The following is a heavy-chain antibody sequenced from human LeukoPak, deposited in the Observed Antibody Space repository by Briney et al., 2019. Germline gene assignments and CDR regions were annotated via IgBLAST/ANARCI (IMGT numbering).Heavy chain of an antibody. J-gene: IGHJ4*02. Sequence: GESLRLSCAASGFTFSSYSMNWVRQAPGKGLEWVSSISSSSSNIYYADSVKGRFTISRDNAKNSLYLQMNSLRAEDTAVYYCARGKSSSTFDYWGQGTLVTVSS. D-gene: IGHD2-2*01. V-gene: IGHV3-21*01. CDR3: ARGKSSSTFDY. CDR1: GFTFSSYS. CDR2: ISSSSSNI.